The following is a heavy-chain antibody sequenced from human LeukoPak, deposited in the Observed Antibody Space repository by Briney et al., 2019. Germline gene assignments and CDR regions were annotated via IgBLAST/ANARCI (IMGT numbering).Heavy chain of an antibody. CDR2: IYYSGST. Sequence: PSETLSLTCTVSGGSISSYYWSWIRQPPGKGLEWIGYIYYSGSTNYNPSLKSRVTISVDTSKNQFSLKLSSVTAADTAVYYCARDRGGYSSSFDWFDPWGQGTLVTVSS. D-gene: IGHD6-13*01. CDR1: GGSISSYY. CDR3: ARDRGGYSSSFDWFDP. J-gene: IGHJ5*02. V-gene: IGHV4-59*01.